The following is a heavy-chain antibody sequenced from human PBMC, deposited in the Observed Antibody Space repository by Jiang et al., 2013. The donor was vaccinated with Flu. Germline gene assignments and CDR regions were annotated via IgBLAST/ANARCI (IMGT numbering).Heavy chain of an antibody. CDR1: GGSVSSGSYY. V-gene: IGHV4-61*01. D-gene: IGHD6-6*01. Sequence: TLSLTCTVSGGSVSSGSYYWSWIRQPPGKGLEWIGYIYYSGSTNYNPSLKSRVTISLDTAKNQFSLNLTSVAAADTAVYYCARQEYSSSPFDYWGQGTLVTVSS. J-gene: IGHJ4*02. CDR2: IYYSGST. CDR3: ARQEYSSSPFDY.